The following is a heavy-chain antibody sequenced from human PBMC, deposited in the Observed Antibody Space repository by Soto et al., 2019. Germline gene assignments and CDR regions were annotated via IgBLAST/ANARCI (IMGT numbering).Heavy chain of an antibody. CDR3: ARKLELRGSYYYYYDMDV. D-gene: IGHD1-7*01. CDR2: INPNSGGT. J-gene: IGHJ6*02. V-gene: IGHV1-2*02. CDR1: GYTFTDYY. Sequence: WASVKVSCKASGYTFTDYYMHWVRQAPGQGLEWMGWINPNSGGTNYAQKFRGRVTMTRDTSISTAYMELSRLRSDDTAVYYCARKLELRGSYYYYYDMDVWGQGTTVTVSS.